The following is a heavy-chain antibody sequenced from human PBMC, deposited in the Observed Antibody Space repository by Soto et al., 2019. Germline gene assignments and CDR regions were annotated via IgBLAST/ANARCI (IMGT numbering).Heavy chain of an antibody. J-gene: IGHJ6*02. CDR2: IIPIFGTA. V-gene: IGHV1-69*01. D-gene: IGHD6-19*01. CDR1: GGTFSSYA. CDR3: ARDDQWLVPTNYYYCYGMDV. Sequence: QVQLVQSGAEVKKPGSSVKVSCKASGGTFSSYAISWVRQAPGQGLEWMGGIIPIFGTANYAQKFQGRVTITADESTSTAYMELSSLRSEDTAVYYCARDDQWLVPTNYYYCYGMDVWGQGTTVTVSS.